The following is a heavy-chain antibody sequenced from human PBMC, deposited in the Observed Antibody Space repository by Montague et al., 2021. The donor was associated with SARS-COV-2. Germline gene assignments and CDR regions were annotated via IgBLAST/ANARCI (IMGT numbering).Heavy chain of an antibody. CDR1: GVSITSTNW. J-gene: IGHJ4*02. CDR3: AGKVLTVPADY. Sequence: SETRSLTCAVSGVSITSTNWWSLVRQPPGKGLEWIGEISYGGIATYNPSLKSRATISMDRSRNLFSLKLSSVTAADTATYYCAGKVLTVPADYWGQGTLVTVS. CDR2: ISYGGIA. V-gene: IGHV4-4*02. D-gene: IGHD4-11*01.